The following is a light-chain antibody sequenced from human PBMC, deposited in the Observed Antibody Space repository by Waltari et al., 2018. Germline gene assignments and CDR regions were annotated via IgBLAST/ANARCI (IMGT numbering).Light chain of an antibody. J-gene: IGKJ3*01. CDR3: QQRSNWPSGT. CDR2: ESS. CDR1: QIVSSY. Sequence: EIVLTQSPATLSLSPGERATLSCRASQIVSSYLAWYQQKPGQAPRLLIYESSNRATGIPARFSGSGSGTDFTLTISSLEPEDFAVYYCQQRSNWPSGTFGPGTKVDIK. V-gene: IGKV3-11*01.